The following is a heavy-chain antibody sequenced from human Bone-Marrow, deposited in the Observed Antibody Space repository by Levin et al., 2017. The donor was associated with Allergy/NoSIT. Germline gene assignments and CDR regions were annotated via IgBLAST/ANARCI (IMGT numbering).Heavy chain of an antibody. CDR3: ARDCGGRFLAYCMDV. J-gene: IGHJ6*03. V-gene: IGHV3-66*01. Sequence: GGSLRLSCEASGFTVSSNYMSWVRQAPGKGLEWVSIIYIGGNTYYADSVKGRFTISRDNSKNTLYLQMNSLRAADTAVYYCARDCGGRFLAYCMDVWGKGTTVTVSS. D-gene: IGHD2-21*01. CDR2: IYIGGNT. CDR1: GFTVSSNY.